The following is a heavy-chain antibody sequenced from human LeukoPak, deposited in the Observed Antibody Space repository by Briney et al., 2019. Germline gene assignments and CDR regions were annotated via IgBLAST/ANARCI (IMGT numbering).Heavy chain of an antibody. CDR1: GGSISSYY. CDR3: ARNTYYYGSGSYYGMDV. V-gene: IGHV4-59*12. D-gene: IGHD3-10*01. J-gene: IGHJ6*02. Sequence: SETLSLTCTVSGGSISSYYWSWIRQPPGKGLEWIGYIYYSGSTNYNPSLKSRVTISVDTSKNQFSLKLSSVTAADTAVYYCARNTYYYGSGSYYGMDVWGQGTTVTVSS. CDR2: IYYSGST.